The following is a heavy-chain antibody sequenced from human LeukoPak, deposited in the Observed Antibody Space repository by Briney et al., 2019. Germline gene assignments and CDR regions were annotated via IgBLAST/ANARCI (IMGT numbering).Heavy chain of an antibody. Sequence: PSETLSLTCAVYGGSFSGYYWSWIRQPPGKGLEWIGEINHSGSTNYNPSLKSRVTISVDTSKNQFSLKLSYVTAADTAVYYCARGRGYCSGGSCYYYYYGMDVWGQGTTVTVSS. CDR2: INHSGST. V-gene: IGHV4-34*01. D-gene: IGHD2-15*01. CDR3: ARGRGYCSGGSCYYYYYGMDV. J-gene: IGHJ6*02. CDR1: GGSFSGYY.